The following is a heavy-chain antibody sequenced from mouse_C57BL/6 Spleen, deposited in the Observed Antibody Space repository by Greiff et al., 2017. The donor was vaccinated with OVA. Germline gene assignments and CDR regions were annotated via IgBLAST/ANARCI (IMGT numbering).Heavy chain of an antibody. CDR3: ARRGDDGYPDWYFDV. D-gene: IGHD2-3*01. J-gene: IGHJ1*03. CDR2: IYPGDGDT. V-gene: IGHV1-82*01. Sequence: VQLQQSGPELVKPGASVKISCKASGYAFSSSWMNWVKQRPGKGLEWIGRIYPGDGDTNDNGKFKGKATLTADKSSSTAYMQLSSLTSEDSAVYFCARRGDDGYPDWYFDVWGTGTTGTVSS. CDR1: GYAFSSSW.